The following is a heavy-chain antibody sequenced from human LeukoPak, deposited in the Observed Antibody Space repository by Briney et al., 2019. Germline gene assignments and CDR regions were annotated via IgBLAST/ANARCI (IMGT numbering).Heavy chain of an antibody. V-gene: IGHV4-59*12. D-gene: IGHD3-22*01. CDR3: ARDQRVPYYYDSSGSNFDY. Sequence: PSETLSLTCTVSGGSIRSYYWSWLRQPPGKGLEWVGYIYYSGSTNYNPSLKSRVTISVDTSKNQFSLKLSACTAVTTAVYYCARDQRVPYYYDSSGSNFDYWGQGTLVTVSS. CDR1: GGSIRSYY. J-gene: IGHJ4*02. CDR2: IYYSGST.